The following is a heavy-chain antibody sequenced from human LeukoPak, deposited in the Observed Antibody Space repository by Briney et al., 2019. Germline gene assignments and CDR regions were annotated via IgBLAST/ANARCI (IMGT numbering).Heavy chain of an antibody. CDR1: GYTFTGYY. V-gene: IGHV1-2*02. Sequence: GASVKVSCKASGYTFTGYYMHWARQAPGQGLEWMGWINPNSGGTNYAQKFQGRVTMTRDTSISTAYMELSRLRSDDTAVYYCTRETSSRFFDYWGQGTLLTVSS. J-gene: IGHJ4*02. CDR3: TRETSSRFFDY. CDR2: INPNSGGT.